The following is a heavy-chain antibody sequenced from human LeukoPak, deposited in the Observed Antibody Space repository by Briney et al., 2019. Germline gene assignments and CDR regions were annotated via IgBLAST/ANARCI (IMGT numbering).Heavy chain of an antibody. D-gene: IGHD3-3*01. CDR2: ISSSGST. V-gene: IGHV4-4*09. CDR1: GDSITNYY. Sequence: SETPSLTCTVSGDSITNYYWNWIRQPPGQGGEGMGYISSSGSTNYTPPLRSRVSISVDMSKNPFSLKLSSVTAADTAVYHCARKEWVPYYFDYWGQGALVTVSS. J-gene: IGHJ4*02. CDR3: ARKEWVPYYFDY.